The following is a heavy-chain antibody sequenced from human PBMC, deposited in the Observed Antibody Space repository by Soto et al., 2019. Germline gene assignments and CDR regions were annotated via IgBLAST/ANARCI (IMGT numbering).Heavy chain of an antibody. CDR3: ARDLADYYDSSGYYPGAFDI. D-gene: IGHD3-22*01. J-gene: IGHJ3*02. CDR1: GGTFSSYA. Sequence: SVKVSCKASGGTFSSYAISWVRQAPGQGLEWMGGIIPIFGTANYAQKLQGRVTITADESTSTAYMELSSLRTEDTAVYYCARDLADYYDSSGYYPGAFDIWGQGTMVTVSS. V-gene: IGHV1-69*13. CDR2: IIPIFGTA.